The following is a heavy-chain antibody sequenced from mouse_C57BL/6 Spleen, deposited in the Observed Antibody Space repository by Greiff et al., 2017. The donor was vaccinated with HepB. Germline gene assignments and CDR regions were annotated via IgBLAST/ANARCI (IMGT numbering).Heavy chain of an antibody. Sequence: QVQLQQPGAELVKPGASVKLSCKASGYTFTSYWMQGVKQRPGQGLEWIGEIDPSDSYTNYNQKFKGKATLTVDTSSSTAYMQLSSLTSEDSAVYYCALGYFDVWGTGTTVTVSS. CDR2: IDPSDSYT. J-gene: IGHJ1*03. V-gene: IGHV1-50*01. CDR3: ALGYFDV. CDR1: GYTFTSYW.